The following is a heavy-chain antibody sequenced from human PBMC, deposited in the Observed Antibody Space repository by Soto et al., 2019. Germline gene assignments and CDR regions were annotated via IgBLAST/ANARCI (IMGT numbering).Heavy chain of an antibody. V-gene: IGHV3-30-3*01. D-gene: IGHD3-10*01. Sequence: QVQLVESGGGVVQPGRSLRLSCAASAFTFSNYIMHWVRQAPGKGLEWVAIILHDGNNKYYADSVKGRFTISRDNSKNTLYLQMNSLRTEDTAIYYCARDDEGGSYCDLGYWGQGTLVTVSS. CDR2: ILHDGNNK. CDR3: ARDDEGGSYCDLGY. CDR1: AFTFSNYI. J-gene: IGHJ4*02.